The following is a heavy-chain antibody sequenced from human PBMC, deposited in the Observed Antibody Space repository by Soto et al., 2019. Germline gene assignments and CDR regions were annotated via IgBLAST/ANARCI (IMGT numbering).Heavy chain of an antibody. Sequence: VQLMEAGGGLVRPGGSLRLSCAASGFSFGDFYMNWVRLAPGRGLEWVSFISSSSITTYYADSVRGRFTTSRDNAQKTLYLHMNNLRADYTAVYFCARETPYDIVPGYSKMYLDAWGPGTQVTV. D-gene: IGHD3-9*01. CDR2: ISSSSITT. J-gene: IGHJ5*02. CDR3: ARETPYDIVPGYSKMYLDA. CDR1: GFSFGDFY. V-gene: IGHV3-11*01.